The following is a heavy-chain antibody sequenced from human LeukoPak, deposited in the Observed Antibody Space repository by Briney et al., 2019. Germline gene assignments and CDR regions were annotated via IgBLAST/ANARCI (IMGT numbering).Heavy chain of an antibody. CDR2: INSDGNTT. CDR1: GFTFSSYW. CDR3: GRVIDGSGSRSFDY. D-gene: IGHD3-10*01. J-gene: IGHJ4*02. V-gene: IGHV3-74*01. Sequence: GGSLRLSCGASGFTFSSYWMHWVRQAPGSGLVWVSRINSDGNTTNYADSVRGRFTISRDNAKNTLHLQMNSLRAEDTAVYFCGRVIDGSGSRSFDYWGQGTLVTVSS.